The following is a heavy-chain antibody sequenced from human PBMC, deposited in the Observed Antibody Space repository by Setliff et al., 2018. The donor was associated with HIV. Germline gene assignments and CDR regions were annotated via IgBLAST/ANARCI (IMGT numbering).Heavy chain of an antibody. J-gene: IGHJ4*02. V-gene: IGHV4-38-2*02. Sequence: SETLSLTCTVSGYFISSGYYWGWIRQPRGKGLEWIGNIYRSGSTYYNPSLKSRVTISVDKSKNQFSLKLSSVTAADTAVYYCGREGEGELPGYWGQGTLVT. CDR3: GREGEGELPGY. CDR1: GYFISSGYY. D-gene: IGHD1-7*01. CDR2: IYRSGST.